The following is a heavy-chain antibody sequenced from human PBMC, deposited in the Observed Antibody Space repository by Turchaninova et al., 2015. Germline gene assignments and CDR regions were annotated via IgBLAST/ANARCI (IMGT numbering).Heavy chain of an antibody. V-gene: IGHV4-30-2*01. J-gene: IGHJ3*02. CDR2: MYQSGST. Sequence: QLQESGSGLVKPSQTLSLTCAVSGGSISRGGYSWSWIRQPPGKGLEWLGYMYQSGSTYYNPSLESRVTISGDRSKNQFSLEVSSVTAADTAIYYCARKTTDDDSFDIWGQGTLVTVSS. CDR1: GGSISRGGYS. CDR3: ARKTTDDDSFDI. D-gene: IGHD4-17*01.